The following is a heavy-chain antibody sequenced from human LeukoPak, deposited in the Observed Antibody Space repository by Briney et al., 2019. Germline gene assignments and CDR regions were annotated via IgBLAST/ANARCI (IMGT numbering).Heavy chain of an antibody. CDR1: GFTFSNYA. CDR2: ISGKDDST. Sequence: PGGSLRLSCAASGFTFSNYAMSWVRRAPGKGLEWVSSISGKDDSTYYADSVKGRFTISRDNSKNTLYVQMNSLRAEDTAIYYCAEAQTYSSTSSYYYWGQGTLVTVSS. J-gene: IGHJ4*02. CDR3: AEAQTYSSTSSYYY. D-gene: IGHD2-2*01. V-gene: IGHV3-23*01.